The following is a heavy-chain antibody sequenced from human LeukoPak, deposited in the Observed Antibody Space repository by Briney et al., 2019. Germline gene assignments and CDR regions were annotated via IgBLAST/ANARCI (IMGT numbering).Heavy chain of an antibody. CDR3: ARTSGYDFGTDFDY. CDR2: INPDSGGT. CDR1: GYPFTGYY. J-gene: IGHJ4*02. D-gene: IGHD5-12*01. Sequence: ASVKVSCKASGYPFTGYYLHWVRQAPGQGLEWMGWINPDSGGTDYEQKFQGRVTMTRDTSISTAYMELSRLGSDDTAVYYCARTSGYDFGTDFDYWGQGTLVTVSS. V-gene: IGHV1-2*02.